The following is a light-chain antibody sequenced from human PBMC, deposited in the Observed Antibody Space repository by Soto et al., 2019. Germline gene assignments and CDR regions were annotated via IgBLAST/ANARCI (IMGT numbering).Light chain of an antibody. CDR2: GAS. Sequence: DIQMTQSPSSVSASVGDRVTITCRASQGIGTWLAWYQQKPGKAPKFLIFGASSLHSGVPPRFSGSGSGTDFTLTISSLQPEDFATYYCHQAAHFPLTFGGGTRVDI. V-gene: IGKV1-12*01. CDR3: HQAAHFPLT. CDR1: QGIGTW. J-gene: IGKJ4*01.